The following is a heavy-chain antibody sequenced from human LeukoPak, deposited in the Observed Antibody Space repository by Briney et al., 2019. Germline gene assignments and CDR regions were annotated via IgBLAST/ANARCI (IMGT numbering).Heavy chain of an antibody. CDR2: ISAYNGNT. J-gene: IGHJ4*02. D-gene: IGHD3-10*01. V-gene: IGHV1-18*01. Sequence: GASVKVSCKASGYTFTSYGISWVRQAPGQGLEWMGWISAYNGNTNYAQKLQGRVTMTTDTSTSTAYMELRSLRSDDTAVYYCARDAWVLLWFGELESFDCWGQGTLVTVSS. CDR1: GYTFTSYG. CDR3: ARDAWVLLWFGELESFDC.